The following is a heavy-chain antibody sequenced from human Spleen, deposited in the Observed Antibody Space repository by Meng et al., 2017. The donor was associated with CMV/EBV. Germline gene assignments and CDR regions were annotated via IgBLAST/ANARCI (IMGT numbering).Heavy chain of an antibody. CDR2: SSAYNGHT. J-gene: IGHJ4*02. V-gene: IGHV1-18*01. CDR1: GDTFTNLG. CDR3: ASGGGQQMFMDDPFVY. Sequence: ASVKVSCKASGDTFTNLGFYWVRQTPGQGLEWMGWSSAYNGHTYYAQKLQGRVTMTTDASTATAYMELRNLKSDDTAVYYCASGGGQQMFMDDPFVYWGQGTLVTVSS. D-gene: IGHD6-13*01.